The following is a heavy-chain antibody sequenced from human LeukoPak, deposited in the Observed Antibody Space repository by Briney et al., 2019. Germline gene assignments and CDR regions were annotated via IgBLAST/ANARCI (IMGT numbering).Heavy chain of an antibody. CDR1: GYTFTSYY. J-gene: IGHJ4*02. Sequence: ASVKVSCKASGYTFTSYYIYWVRQAPGQGLEWVGLINPSGGSTNYGQKFQGRLTMTRDTSTSTVYMELSSLRSEDTAVYYCAKTGSYSPTSPDYWGQGTLVTVSS. D-gene: IGHD1-26*01. CDR3: AKTGSYSPTSPDY. V-gene: IGHV1-46*01. CDR2: INPSGGST.